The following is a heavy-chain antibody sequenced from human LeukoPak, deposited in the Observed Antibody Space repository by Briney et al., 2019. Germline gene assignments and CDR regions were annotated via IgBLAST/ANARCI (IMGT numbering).Heavy chain of an antibody. CDR3: ASGSSGP. J-gene: IGHJ3*01. D-gene: IGHD3-22*01. CDR1: GGSFSGYY. CDR2: INHSRST. Sequence: SETLSLTCAVYGGSFSGYYWSWIRQPPGKGLEWIGEINHSRSTNYNPSLKSRVTISVDTSKNQFSLKLSSVTAADTAVYYCASGSSGPWGQGTMVTVSS. V-gene: IGHV4-34*01.